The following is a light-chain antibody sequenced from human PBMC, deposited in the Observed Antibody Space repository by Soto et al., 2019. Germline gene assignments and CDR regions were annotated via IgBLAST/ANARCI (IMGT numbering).Light chain of an antibody. CDR1: QNVGSY. J-gene: IGKJ4*01. V-gene: IGKV3-15*01. CDR3: QQYNNWPPV. Sequence: EIVMTQSPATLSVSPGERATLSCRASQNVGSYLAWYQQKPGQAPRLLIYGVSTRATGIPARFSGSGSGTEFTLTISSLQSEDFAVYYCQQYNNWPPVFGGGTKVEIK. CDR2: GVS.